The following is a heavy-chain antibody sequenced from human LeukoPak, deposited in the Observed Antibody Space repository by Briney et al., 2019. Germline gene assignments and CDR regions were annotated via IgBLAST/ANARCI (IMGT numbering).Heavy chain of an antibody. CDR2: IYYSGST. V-gene: IGHV4-59*01. Sequence: SETLSLTCTVSGGSISSYYWSWIRQPSGKGLEWIGYIYYSGSTNYNPSLKSRVTISVDTSKNQFSLKLSSVTAADAAVYYCARRAAMVPYYFDYWGQGTLVTVSP. D-gene: IGHD5-18*01. CDR1: GGSISSYY. CDR3: ARRAAMVPYYFDY. J-gene: IGHJ4*02.